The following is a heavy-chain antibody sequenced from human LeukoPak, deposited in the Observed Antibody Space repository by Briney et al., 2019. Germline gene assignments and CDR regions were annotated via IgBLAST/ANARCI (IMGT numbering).Heavy chain of an antibody. J-gene: IGHJ4*02. CDR2: INHSVST. CDR3: ASRRITIPRLIRFDY. D-gene: IGHD3-3*02. CDR1: GGSFSGYY. Sequence: PSETLSLTCAVYGGSFSGYYWSWIRQPPGKGLEWIGEINHSVSTNYNPSLKSRVTISVDTSKNQFSLKLSSVTAADTAVYYCASRRITIPRLIRFDYWGQGTLVTVSS. V-gene: IGHV4-34*01.